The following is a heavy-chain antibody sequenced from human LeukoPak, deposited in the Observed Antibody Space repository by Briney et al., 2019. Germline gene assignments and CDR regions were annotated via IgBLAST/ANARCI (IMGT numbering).Heavy chain of an antibody. CDR3: ARAGYYYDSSGYRTPFDY. V-gene: IGHV3-48*03. CDR1: GFTFSSYE. Sequence: PGGSLRLSCAASGFTFSSYEMNWVRQAPGKGLEWVSYISSSGSTIYYADSVKGRSTISRDNAKNTLYLQMNSLRAEDTAVYYCARAGYYYDSSGYRTPFDYWGQGTLVTVSS. J-gene: IGHJ4*02. CDR2: ISSSGSTI. D-gene: IGHD3-22*01.